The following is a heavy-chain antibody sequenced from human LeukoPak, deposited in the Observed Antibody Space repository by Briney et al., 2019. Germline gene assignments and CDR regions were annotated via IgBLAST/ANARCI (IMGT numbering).Heavy chain of an antibody. CDR3: ASGNSDRLPPYMDY. J-gene: IGHJ4*02. V-gene: IGHV4-38-2*02. D-gene: IGHD4-23*01. CDR2: IYHSGST. Sequence: SETLSLTCTVSGYSISSGNYWGWIRQSPGKGLEWIGTIYHSGSTYYNPSLKSRVTISVDTSRNQISLRLSSVTAADTAIYYCASGNSDRLPPYMDYWGQGILVIVSS. CDR1: GYSISSGNY.